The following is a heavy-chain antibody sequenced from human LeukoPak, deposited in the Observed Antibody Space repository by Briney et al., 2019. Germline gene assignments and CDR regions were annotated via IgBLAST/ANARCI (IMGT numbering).Heavy chain of an antibody. CDR2: ISNNGGYT. J-gene: IGHJ4*02. Sequence: TGGSLRLSCAASGFTFSSSAMSWVRQAPGKGLEWVSAISNNGGYTYYADSVQGRFTISRDNSKSTLCLQMNSLRAEDTAIYYCAKDRYSRGYFDWGQGTLVTVSS. V-gene: IGHV3-23*01. D-gene: IGHD3-22*01. CDR3: AKDRYSRGYFD. CDR1: GFTFSSSA.